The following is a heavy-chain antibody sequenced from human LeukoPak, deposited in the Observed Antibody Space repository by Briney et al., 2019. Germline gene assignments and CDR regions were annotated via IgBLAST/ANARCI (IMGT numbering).Heavy chain of an antibody. V-gene: IGHV1-69*04. CDR1: GYTFTSYY. CDR2: IIPILGIA. J-gene: IGHJ4*02. Sequence: ASVKVSCKASGYTFTSYYMHWVRQAPGQGLERMGRIIPILGIANYAQKFQGRVTITADKSTSTAYMELSSLRSEDTAVYYCAREGVTMVRGVIGYFDYWGQGTLVTVSS. D-gene: IGHD3-10*01. CDR3: AREGVTMVRGVIGYFDY.